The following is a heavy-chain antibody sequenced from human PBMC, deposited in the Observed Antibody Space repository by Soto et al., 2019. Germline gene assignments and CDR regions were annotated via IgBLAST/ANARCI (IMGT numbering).Heavy chain of an antibody. CDR1: GGSISSGDYY. Sequence: QVQLQESGPGLVKPSQTLSLTCTVSGGSISSGDYYWSWIRQHPGKGLEWIGYIYYSGSNYYNPSLKRRVTISVDTSKNQCSLKLSSVTAADTAVYYCARWWSGSRQGFDPWGQGTLVTVSS. D-gene: IGHD3-3*01. V-gene: IGHV4-31*03. CDR3: ARWWSGSRQGFDP. CDR2: IYYSGSN. J-gene: IGHJ5*02.